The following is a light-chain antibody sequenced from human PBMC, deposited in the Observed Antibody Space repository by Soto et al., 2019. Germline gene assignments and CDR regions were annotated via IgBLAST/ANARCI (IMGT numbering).Light chain of an antibody. CDR2: DAL. CDR3: QQYDTYVLYT. J-gene: IGKJ2*01. V-gene: IGKV1-5*01. Sequence: DIQMTQSPSTLSASVGDRVTITCRASQSISSRLAWYQKKPGKAPKLLIYDALNLESGVPSRFIGSGSGTEFTLSIGSLQTDDFAPYYCQQYDTYVLYTFGQGTKLEIK. CDR1: QSISSR.